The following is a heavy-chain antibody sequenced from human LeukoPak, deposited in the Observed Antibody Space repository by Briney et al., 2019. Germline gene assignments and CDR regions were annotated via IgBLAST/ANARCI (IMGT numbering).Heavy chain of an antibody. CDR2: ISSASVII. Sequence: PGGSLKLPCVASGFTFSAYSMNWVRQAPGKGLEWIAYISSASVIIDYADSVKGRFIISRDDAKNSLYLQMNSLRAEDTAVYYCARARSSYGYGDAFDIWGQGTMVTVSS. CDR3: ARARSSYGYGDAFDI. D-gene: IGHD5-18*01. CDR1: GFTFSAYS. V-gene: IGHV3-48*01. J-gene: IGHJ3*02.